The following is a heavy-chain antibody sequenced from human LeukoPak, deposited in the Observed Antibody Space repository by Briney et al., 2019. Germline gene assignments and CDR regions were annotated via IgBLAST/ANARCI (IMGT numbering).Heavy chain of an antibody. Sequence: GASVKVSCKTSGDSFNDYAISWVRQAPGEGLEWMGWIIPSSGDTNYAQQFQGRLTMTSNTSISTAYMHLSRLTSDDTAVYFCARDWELRYSQGAFDYWGQGTLVTVSS. CDR2: IIPSSGDT. J-gene: IGHJ4*02. CDR3: ARDWELRYSQGAFDY. V-gene: IGHV1-2*02. CDR1: GDSFNDYA. D-gene: IGHD3-9*01.